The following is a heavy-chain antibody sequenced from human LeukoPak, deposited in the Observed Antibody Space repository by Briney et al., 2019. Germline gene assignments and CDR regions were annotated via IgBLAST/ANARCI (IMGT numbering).Heavy chain of an antibody. J-gene: IGHJ4*02. V-gene: IGHV3-23*01. CDR2: ITNGGGTT. CDR3: VKLSSGSGSKFGFDS. D-gene: IGHD6-19*01. CDR1: GFTFGSYA. Sequence: PGGSLRLSCAASGFTFGSYAMSWVSQTPGKSLEWVSIITNGGGTTYYADSVRGRLTISRDNSKNILYLQMNSLRAEDTAVYYCVKLSSGSGSKFGFDSWGQGTLVTVSS.